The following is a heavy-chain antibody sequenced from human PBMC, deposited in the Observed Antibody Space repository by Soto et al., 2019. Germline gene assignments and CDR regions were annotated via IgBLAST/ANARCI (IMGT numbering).Heavy chain of an antibody. D-gene: IGHD1-1*01. CDR3: TTDEEDNGNDGDFDY. CDR2: TKDKGTT. Sequence: EVHLVESGGGLVKPGGSLRVSCAASGLPLSKAWRSWFRRAPGKGREGIGRTKDKGTTDYAAPVKDRFTISRDDSQNMVYLQMDSLKTEDTAVYYCTTDEEDNGNDGDFDYWGQGTLVTVSS. J-gene: IGHJ4*02. CDR1: GLPLSKAW. V-gene: IGHV3-15*01.